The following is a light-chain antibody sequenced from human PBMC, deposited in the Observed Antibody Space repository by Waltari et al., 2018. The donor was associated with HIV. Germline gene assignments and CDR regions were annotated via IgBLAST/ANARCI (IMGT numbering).Light chain of an antibody. V-gene: IGLV2-14*01. CDR1: SSDAGGYTY. CDR2: EVS. Sequence: QSALTQPASVSGSPGQSITISCPGTSSDAGGYTYVAWYQQHPGKAPKLMIYEVSNRPSGVSNRFSGSKSGNTASLTISGLQAEDEADYYCSSYTSSSTLVFGGGTKLTVL. J-gene: IGLJ2*01. CDR3: SSYTSSSTLV.